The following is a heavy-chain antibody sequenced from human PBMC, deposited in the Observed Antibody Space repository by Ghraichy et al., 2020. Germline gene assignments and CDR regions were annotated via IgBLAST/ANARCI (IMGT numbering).Heavy chain of an antibody. CDR2: ISYDGSNK. CDR1: GFTFSSYA. CDR3: ARDIRAMSSGTYFQH. Sequence: GGSLRLSCAASGFTFSSYAMHWVRQAPGKGLEWVAVISYDGSNKYYADSVKGRFTISRDNSKNTLYLQVNSLRAEDTAVYFCARDIRAMSSGTYFQHRGQGTLVTVSS. J-gene: IGHJ1*01. V-gene: IGHV3-30*04. D-gene: IGHD1-1*01.